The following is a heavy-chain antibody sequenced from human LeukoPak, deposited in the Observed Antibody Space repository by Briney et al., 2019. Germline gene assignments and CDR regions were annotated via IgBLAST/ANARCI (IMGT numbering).Heavy chain of an antibody. V-gene: IGHV4-59*01. D-gene: IGHD5-12*01. CDR3: ARCYSGYDYYYYYYMDV. CDR2: IYYSGST. J-gene: IGHJ6*03. Sequence: SETLSLTCTVSGGSISSYYWSWIRQPPGNGLEWLGYIYYSGSTNYNPSLKSRVTISVDTSKNQFSLKLSSVTAADTAVYYCARCYSGYDYYYYYYMDVWGKGTTATISS. CDR1: GGSISSYY.